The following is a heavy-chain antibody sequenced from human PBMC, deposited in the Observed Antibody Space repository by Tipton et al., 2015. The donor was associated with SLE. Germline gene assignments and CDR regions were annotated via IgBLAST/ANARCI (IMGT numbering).Heavy chain of an antibody. CDR3: ARRDYYGPGSYRLIF. Sequence: QLVQSGAVVKKPGESLKISCKGSGYIFTNYWIGWVRQMPGKGLEWMGIIYPRDSETRYSPSFEGQVTISADKSINTAYLQWSSLRASDTAIYYCARRDYYGPGSYRLIFWGQGTLLTVSS. CDR1: GYIFTNYW. V-gene: IGHV5-51*03. D-gene: IGHD3-10*01. CDR2: IYPRDSET. J-gene: IGHJ4*02.